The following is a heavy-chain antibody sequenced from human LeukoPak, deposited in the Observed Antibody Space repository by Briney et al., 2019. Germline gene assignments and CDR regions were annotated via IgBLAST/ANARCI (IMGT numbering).Heavy chain of an antibody. CDR2: INHSGST. J-gene: IGHJ5*02. V-gene: IGHV4-34*01. D-gene: IGHD1-26*01. CDR1: GGSFSGYY. Sequence: SETLSLTCAVYGGSFSGYYWSWLRQPPGKGLEWIGEINHSGSTNYNPSLKSRVTISVDTSKNQFSLKLSSVTAADTAVYYCARGLSGSYPFSWFDPWGQGTLVTVSS. CDR3: ARGLSGSYPFSWFDP.